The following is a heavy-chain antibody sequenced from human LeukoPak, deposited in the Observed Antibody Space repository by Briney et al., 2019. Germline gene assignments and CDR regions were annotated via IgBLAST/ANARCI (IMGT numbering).Heavy chain of an antibody. J-gene: IGHJ4*02. V-gene: IGHV4-4*02. CDR2: IFHTGST. D-gene: IGHD3-22*01. CDR3: ARKRRDSSGYYYLDS. CDR1: GGSISSGDYY. Sequence: TSETLSLTCTVSGGSISSGDYYWSWVRQPPGKGLEWIGEIFHTGSTNNNPSLESRLNMSVDKSKNHFSLRLSSVTAADTAVYYCARKRRDSSGYYYLDSWGQGTLVTVSS.